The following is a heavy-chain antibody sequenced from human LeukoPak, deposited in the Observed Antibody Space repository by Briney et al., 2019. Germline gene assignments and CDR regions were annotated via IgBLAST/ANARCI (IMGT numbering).Heavy chain of an antibody. CDR1: GFTINYAW. CDR2: TVSEIDGGTT. CDR3: TTDEDWNYARKDV. D-gene: IGHD1-7*01. V-gene: IGHV3-15*04. J-gene: IGHJ6*02. Sequence: GGSLRVSCAASGFTINYAWMSWVRQVPGKGLEWVGQTVSEIDGGTTDYAAPVKGRFTISRDDSKSTLYLQMNSLKIEDTAVYYCTTDEDWNYARKDVWGQGATVIVSS.